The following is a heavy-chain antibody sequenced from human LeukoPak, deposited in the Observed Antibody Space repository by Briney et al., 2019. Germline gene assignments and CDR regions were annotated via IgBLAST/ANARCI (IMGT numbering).Heavy chain of an antibody. CDR3: ARSRIVLADSLDP. Sequence: SETLSLTCTVSGGSISSSSFYWGWIRQPPGKGLEWIGTIYYSGRTDYNPSLNSRVTMSVDTSKDQFSLKLSSVTAADTAVYYCARSRIVLADSLDPWGQGTLVTVSS. J-gene: IGHJ5*02. D-gene: IGHD6-19*01. V-gene: IGHV4-39*07. CDR1: GGSISSSSFY. CDR2: IYYSGRT.